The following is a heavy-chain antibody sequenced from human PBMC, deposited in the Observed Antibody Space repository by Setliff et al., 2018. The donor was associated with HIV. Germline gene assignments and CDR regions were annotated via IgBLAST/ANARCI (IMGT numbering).Heavy chain of an antibody. Sequence: KPSETLSLTCTVTGYSISSGYYWAWIRQPPGKGLEWIGYIYHAGNTYYNPSLKSRVTISVDTSKNQISLRLNYLTAADTAVYYCARGTTLNVVPDAFDIWGQGTMVT. CDR2: IYHAGNT. V-gene: IGHV4-38-2*02. D-gene: IGHD4-17*01. CDR1: GYSISSGYY. J-gene: IGHJ3*02. CDR3: ARGTTLNVVPDAFDI.